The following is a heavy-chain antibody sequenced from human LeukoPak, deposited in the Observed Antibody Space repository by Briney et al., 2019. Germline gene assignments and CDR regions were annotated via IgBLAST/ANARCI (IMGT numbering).Heavy chain of an antibody. CDR2: IIPIFGTA. D-gene: IGHD3-16*01. CDR3: AREILRRGWFDP. V-gene: IGHV1-69*01. CDR1: GGTFSSYA. Sequence: SVKVSCKASGGTFSSYAISWVRQAPGQGLEWMGGIIPIFGTANYAQKFQGRVTITADESTSTAYMELRSLRSDDTAVYYCAREILRRGWFDPWGQGTLVTVSS. J-gene: IGHJ5*02.